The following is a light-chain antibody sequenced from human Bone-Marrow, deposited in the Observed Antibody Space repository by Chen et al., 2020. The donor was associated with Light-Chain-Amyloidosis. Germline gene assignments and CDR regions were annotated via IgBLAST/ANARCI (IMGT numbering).Light chain of an antibody. CDR2: DDS. V-gene: IGLV3-21*02. J-gene: IGLJ3*02. Sequence: SYVLTQPSSGSVAPGQTATLACGGNNIGSTSVPWYQQTPGQAPLPGVYDDSDRHSGIPERLSGSNSGNTATLTISRVEAGDEADYYCQVWDRSSDRPVFGGGTKLTVL. CDR3: QVWDRSSDRPV. CDR1: NIGSTS.